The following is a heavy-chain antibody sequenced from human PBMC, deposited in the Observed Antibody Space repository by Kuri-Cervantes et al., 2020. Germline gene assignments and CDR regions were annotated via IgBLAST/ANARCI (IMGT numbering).Heavy chain of an antibody. CDR1: GFTFSDYY. V-gene: IGHV3-11*01. Sequence: LSLTCAASGFTFSDYYMSWIRQAPGKGLEWVSYISSSGSTIYYADSVKGRFTISRDNAKNSLYLQMNSLRAEDTAVYYCARLKVHTAMKQTYYYYGMDVWGQGTTVTVSS. D-gene: IGHD5-18*01. CDR2: ISSSGSTI. J-gene: IGHJ6*02. CDR3: ARLKVHTAMKQTYYYYGMDV.